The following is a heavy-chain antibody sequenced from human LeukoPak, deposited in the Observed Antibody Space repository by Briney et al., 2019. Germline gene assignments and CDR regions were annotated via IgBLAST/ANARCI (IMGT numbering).Heavy chain of an antibody. V-gene: IGHV3-48*01. J-gene: IGHJ5*02. CDR1: GFTFSSYS. D-gene: IGHD3-22*01. Sequence: GGSLRLSCAASGFTFSSYSMNWVRQAPGKGLEWVSYISSSSSTIYHADSVKGRFTISRDNAKSSLYLQMNSLRAEDTAVYYCTRLRDISGYSPWGQGTLVTVST. CDR2: ISSSSSTI. CDR3: TRLRDISGYSP.